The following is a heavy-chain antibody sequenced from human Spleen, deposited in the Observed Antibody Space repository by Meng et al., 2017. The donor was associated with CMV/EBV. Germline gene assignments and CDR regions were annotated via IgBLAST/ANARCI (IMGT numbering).Heavy chain of an antibody. J-gene: IGHJ4*02. Sequence: GGSLRLSCAASGFTFSSYSMNWVRQAPGKGLEWVSSISSSSSYIYYADSVKGRFTISRDNAKNSLYLQMNSLRAEDTAVYYCARVTPLLRSTESYFDFWGQGTLVTVSS. D-gene: IGHD2-2*01. CDR2: ISSSSSYI. V-gene: IGHV3-21*01. CDR1: GFTFSSYS. CDR3: ARVTPLLRSTESYFDF.